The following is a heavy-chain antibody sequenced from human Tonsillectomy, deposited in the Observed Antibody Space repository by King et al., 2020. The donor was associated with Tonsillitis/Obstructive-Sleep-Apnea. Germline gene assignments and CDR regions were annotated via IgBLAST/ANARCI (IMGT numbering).Heavy chain of an antibody. CDR2: VSYDGSNK. CDR1: GFSFSSYA. J-gene: IGHJ4*02. D-gene: IGHD6-13*01. V-gene: IGHV3-30*04. CDR3: AKEPAWAGIAYSFDY. Sequence: VQLVESGGGVVQPGRSLRLSCAASGFSFSSYAMHWVRQAPGKGLEWVAVVSYDGSNKYYVDSVKGRFTISRDNSKNTLYLQMNSLRAEDTALYYCAKEPAWAGIAYSFDYWGRGTLVTVSS.